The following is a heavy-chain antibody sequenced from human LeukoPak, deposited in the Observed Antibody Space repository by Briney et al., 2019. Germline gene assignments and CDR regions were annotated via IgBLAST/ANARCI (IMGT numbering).Heavy chain of an antibody. D-gene: IGHD2-15*01. CDR2: IIPILGIA. Sequence: ASVKVSCKASGGTFSSYAISSVRQAPGQGLEWMGRIIPILGIANYAQKFQGRVTITADKSTSTAYMELSSLRSEDTAVYYCARGGDYYDYWGQGTLVTVSS. CDR3: ARGGDYYDY. J-gene: IGHJ4*02. V-gene: IGHV1-69*04. CDR1: GGTFSSYA.